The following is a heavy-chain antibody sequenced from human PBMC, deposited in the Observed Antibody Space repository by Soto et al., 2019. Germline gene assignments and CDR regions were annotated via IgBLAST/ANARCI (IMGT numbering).Heavy chain of an antibody. J-gene: IGHJ6*02. D-gene: IGHD3-3*02. CDR1: GFSLTTGGVG. CDR2: SYWNDDR. V-gene: IGHV2-5*01. Sequence: QFTLKESGPTVVKPTETLTLTCTFSGFSLTTGGVGVGWIRQPPGRSPEWLAVSYWNDDRRRSPSLEHRLTITKDTSKNHVVLTMTNMDPVDTATYYCIYRRASWDYHGLDVWGQGIPVTVSS. CDR3: IYRRASWDYHGLDV.